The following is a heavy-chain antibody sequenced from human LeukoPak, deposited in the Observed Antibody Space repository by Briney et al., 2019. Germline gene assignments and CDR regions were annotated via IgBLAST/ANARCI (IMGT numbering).Heavy chain of an antibody. CDR3: ARSVGEVAGTFDY. D-gene: IGHD6-19*01. J-gene: IGHJ4*02. Sequence: GGSLRLSCAASGFTVSSNYMSWVRQAPGKGLEWVSVIYSGGSTYYADSVKGRFTISRDNSKNTLYLQMNSLRAEDTAVYYCARSVGEVAGTFDYWGQGTLVTVSS. V-gene: IGHV3-53*01. CDR2: IYSGGST. CDR1: GFTVSSNY.